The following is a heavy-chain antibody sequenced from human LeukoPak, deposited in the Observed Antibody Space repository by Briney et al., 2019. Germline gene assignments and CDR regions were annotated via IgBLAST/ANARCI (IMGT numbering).Heavy chain of an antibody. J-gene: IGHJ4*02. CDR1: GFTFSTYW. Sequence: PGGSLRLSCAASGFTFSTYWMHWVRQAPGKGLVWLSRISSDGSSTNYADSVKGRFTISRDNAKNTLYLQMNSLRAEDTAVYYCARDHGEGGYYFDYWGQGTLVTVSS. CDR2: ISSDGSST. D-gene: IGHD4-17*01. CDR3: ARDHGEGGYYFDY. V-gene: IGHV3-74*01.